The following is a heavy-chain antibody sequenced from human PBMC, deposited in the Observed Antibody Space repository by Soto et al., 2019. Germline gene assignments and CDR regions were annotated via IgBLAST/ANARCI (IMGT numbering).Heavy chain of an antibody. J-gene: IGHJ4*02. CDR3: ARLTGYSSGWKHDY. CDR2: IYYSGST. CDR1: GGSISSYY. V-gene: IGHV4-59*08. D-gene: IGHD6-19*01. Sequence: PSETLSLTCTVSGGSISSYYWSWIRQPPGKGLEWIGYIYYSGSTNYNPSLKSRVTISVDTSKNQFSLKLSSVTAADTAVYYCARLTGYSSGWKHDYWGQGTLVTSPQ.